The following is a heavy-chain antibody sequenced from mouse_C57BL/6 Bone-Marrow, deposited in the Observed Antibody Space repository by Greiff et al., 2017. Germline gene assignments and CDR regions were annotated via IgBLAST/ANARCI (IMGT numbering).Heavy chain of an antibody. D-gene: IGHD2-1*01. CDR3: AREYYGNPWFAY. V-gene: IGHV1-55*01. Sequence: QVQLQQPGAELVKPGASVKMSCKASGYTFTSYWITWVKQRPGQGLEWIGDIYPGSGSTNYNEKFKSKATLTVDTSSSTAYMQLSSLTSEDSAVYDCAREYYGNPWFAYGGQGTLVTVSA. CDR2: IYPGSGST. CDR1: GYTFTSYW. J-gene: IGHJ3*01.